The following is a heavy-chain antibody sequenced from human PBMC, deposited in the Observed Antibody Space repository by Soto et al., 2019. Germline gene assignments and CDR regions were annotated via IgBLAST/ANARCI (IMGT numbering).Heavy chain of an antibody. J-gene: IGHJ3*02. Sequence: EVQLVESGGGLVKPGGSLRLSCAASGFTFSNALMSWVRQAPGKGLEWVGRIKSKTDGGTTDYAAPVKGRFTISRDDSKNTLYLHMNSLKTEDTAVYYSTTDRPEYSSGWYKSFDIWGQGTMVTVST. D-gene: IGHD6-13*01. V-gene: IGHV3-15*01. CDR3: TTDRPEYSSGWYKSFDI. CDR2: IKSKTDGGTT. CDR1: GFTFSNAL.